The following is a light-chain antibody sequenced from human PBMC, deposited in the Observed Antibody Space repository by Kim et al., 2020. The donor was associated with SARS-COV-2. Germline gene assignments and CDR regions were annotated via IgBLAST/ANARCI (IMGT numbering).Light chain of an antibody. Sequence: DIQMTQSPSSLSASVGDRVTITCQASQDISNYLNWYQQKPGKAPNLLIYAASNLETGVPSRFSGSGSGTDFTFTISSLQPEDIATYYCQQYDNLSITFGQGTRLDIK. CDR2: AAS. CDR1: QDISNY. V-gene: IGKV1-33*01. J-gene: IGKJ5*01. CDR3: QQYDNLSIT.